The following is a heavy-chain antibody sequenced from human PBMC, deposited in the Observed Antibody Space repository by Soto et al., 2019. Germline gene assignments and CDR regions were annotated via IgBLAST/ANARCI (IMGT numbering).Heavy chain of an antibody. CDR3: AKRSSSSTFDY. CDR1: GFTVSSYR. J-gene: IGHJ4*02. CDR2: ISGSDDST. Sequence: GGSLRLSCAASGFTVSSYRMSWVRQAPGKGLEWVSVISGSDDSTYYADSVKGRFTISRDNSKNTLYLQMNSLRAEDTAVYYCAKRSSSSTFDYWGQGTLVTVSS. D-gene: IGHD6-6*01. V-gene: IGHV3-23*01.